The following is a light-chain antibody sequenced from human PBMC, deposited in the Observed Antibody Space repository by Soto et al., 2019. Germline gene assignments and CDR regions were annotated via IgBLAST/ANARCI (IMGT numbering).Light chain of an antibody. V-gene: IGKV1-39*01. CDR2: AAS. Sequence: DIQMTQSPSSLSASVGDRVTITCRASQSISSYLNWYQQKPGKAPKLLIYAASSLQSGVPSRFSGSGSGTDFTLTISSLQPEDFATNSCKQSYSPPRTFGQGTKVEIK. CDR1: QSISSY. CDR3: KQSYSPPRT. J-gene: IGKJ1*01.